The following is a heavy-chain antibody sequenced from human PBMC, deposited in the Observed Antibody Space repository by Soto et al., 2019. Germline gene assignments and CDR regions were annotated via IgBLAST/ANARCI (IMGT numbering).Heavy chain of an antibody. CDR3: ARGVLWFGVSFDP. Sequence: PSETLSLTCTVSGGSISSYYWSWIRQPPGKGLEWIGYIYYSGSTNHNPSLKSRVTISVDTSKNQFSLKLSSVTAADTAVYYCARGVLWFGVSFDPWGQGTLVTVSS. CDR2: IYYSGST. J-gene: IGHJ5*02. D-gene: IGHD3-10*01. CDR1: GGSISSYY. V-gene: IGHV4-59*01.